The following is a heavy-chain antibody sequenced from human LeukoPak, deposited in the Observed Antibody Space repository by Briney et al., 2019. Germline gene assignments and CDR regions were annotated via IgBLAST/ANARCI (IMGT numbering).Heavy chain of an antibody. D-gene: IGHD3-3*01. Sequence: SVKVSCKASGGTFSSYAISWVRQAPGQGLEWMGGIIPIFGAANYAQKFQGRVTITADESTSTAYMELSSLRSEDTAVYYCAGGSSGYYTGISLDYWGQGTLVTVSS. CDR3: AGGSSGYYTGISLDY. CDR2: IIPIFGAA. J-gene: IGHJ4*02. CDR1: GGTFSSYA. V-gene: IGHV1-69*13.